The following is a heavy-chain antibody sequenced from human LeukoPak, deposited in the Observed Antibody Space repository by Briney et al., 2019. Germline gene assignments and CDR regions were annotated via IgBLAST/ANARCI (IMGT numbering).Heavy chain of an antibody. CDR2: INPNSGGT. CDR3: ARGLVMITFGGVIADKWPFDY. CDR1: GYTFTGYY. V-gene: IGHV1-2*02. J-gene: IGHJ4*02. Sequence: ASVKVSCKASGYTFTGYYMHLVRQAPGQGLEWMGWINPNSGGTNYAQKFQGRVTMTRDTSISTAYMELSRLRSDDTAVYYCARGLVMITFGGVIADKWPFDYWGQGTLVTVSS. D-gene: IGHD3-16*02.